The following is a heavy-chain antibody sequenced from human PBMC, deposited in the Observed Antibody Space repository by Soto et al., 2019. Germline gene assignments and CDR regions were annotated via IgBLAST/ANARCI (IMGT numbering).Heavy chain of an antibody. V-gene: IGHV3-15*07. J-gene: IGHJ4*01. CDR1: GFTFSNAW. CDR3: TTDSYITSIIVRFDY. Sequence: GGSLRLSCAASGFTFSNAWINWVRQAPGKGLEWVGRVKSKNDGGTTDFAAPVKGRFAISRDDSKNMVYLEMNSLQTEDTAIYYCTTDSYITSIIVRFDYWRHGTLVTV. CDR2: VKSKNDGGTT. D-gene: IGHD3-22*01.